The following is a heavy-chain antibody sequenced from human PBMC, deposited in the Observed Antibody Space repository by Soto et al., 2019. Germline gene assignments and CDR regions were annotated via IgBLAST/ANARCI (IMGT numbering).Heavy chain of an antibody. J-gene: IGHJ6*02. CDR3: ARDSGLDRPGYYYGMDV. V-gene: IGHV4-31*11. CDR2: IYYSGTT. Sequence: QVQLQESGPGLVRPSQTLSLTCAVSGGSISSGGYYWTWIRPHPGKGLEWIGYIYYSGTTYYNPSLRSRIAISLDTSQNQFSLKLSSVTVADTSMYYCARDSGLDRPGYYYGMDVWGQGTTVTVSS. CDR1: GGSISSGGYY. D-gene: IGHD3-10*01.